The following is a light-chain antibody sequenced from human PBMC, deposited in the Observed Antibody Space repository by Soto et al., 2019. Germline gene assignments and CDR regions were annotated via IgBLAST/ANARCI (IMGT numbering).Light chain of an antibody. CDR1: SSDVGGYNY. Sequence: QSALTQPASVSGSPGQSITISCTGTSSDVGGYNYVSWYQQHPGKAPKLMIYDVSNRPSGVSNRFSGSKSGNTASLTISGLQAEDEADYYCSSYTSSSTLGVFGVGTKVTVL. V-gene: IGLV2-14*01. CDR2: DVS. J-gene: IGLJ2*01. CDR3: SSYTSSSTLGV.